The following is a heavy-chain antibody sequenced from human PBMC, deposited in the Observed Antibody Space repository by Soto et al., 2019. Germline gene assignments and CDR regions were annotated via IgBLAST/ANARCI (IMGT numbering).Heavy chain of an antibody. CDR2: ISYTGST. V-gene: IGHV4-59*08. J-gene: IGHJ5*02. D-gene: IGHD6-19*01. CDR3: ARREYSSGWSWWFDP. CDR1: GGSISSYS. Sequence: PSETLSLTCTVSGGSISSYSWTWIRQPPGKGLEWIGYISYTGSTNYNPSLRSRVTISVDTSKNQFSLKLSSVTAADTAVYYCARREYSSGWSWWFDPWGQGTLVTVSS.